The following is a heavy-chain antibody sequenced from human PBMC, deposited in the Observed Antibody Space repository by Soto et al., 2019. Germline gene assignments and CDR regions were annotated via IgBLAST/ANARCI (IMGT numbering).Heavy chain of an antibody. V-gene: IGHV4-39*01. Sequence: RKTPGKGQEWIGSIYYSGSTYYNPSLKSRVTISVDTSKNQFSLKLSSVTAADTAVYYCARLWYYYDHTGPYNWF. J-gene: IGHJ5*01. CDR3: ARLWYYYDHTGPYNWF. CDR2: IYYSGST. D-gene: IGHD3-22*01.